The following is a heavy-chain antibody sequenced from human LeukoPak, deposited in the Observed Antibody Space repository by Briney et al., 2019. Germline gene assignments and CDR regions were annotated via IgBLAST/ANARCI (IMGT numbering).Heavy chain of an antibody. CDR3: TRWTDWYFDL. V-gene: IGHV3-7*01. Sequence: GGSLRLSCAASAFTSSSYWMSWVRQAPGKGLEWVANIKEDGSDKNYVDSVKGRFTISRDNAKNTLYLQMNSLRAADTAVYYCTRWTDWYFDLWGRGTLVTVSS. D-gene: IGHD2-21*02. CDR1: AFTSSSYW. CDR2: IKEDGSDK. J-gene: IGHJ2*01.